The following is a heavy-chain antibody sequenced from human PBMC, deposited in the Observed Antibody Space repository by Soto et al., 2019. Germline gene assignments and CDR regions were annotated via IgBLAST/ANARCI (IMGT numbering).Heavy chain of an antibody. J-gene: IGHJ4*02. D-gene: IGHD3-10*01. CDR3: AKKVNSGPGSQYFDY. CDR1: GFNFSSYS. Sequence: PGGSLRLSCAASGFNFSSYSMSWVRQAPGKGPEWVSGFRTSGDGGTTYYADSVKGRFTISRDNSKNMLFLQMNSLRAEDTAIYYCAKKVNSGPGSQYFDYWGQGTLVTVSS. V-gene: IGHV3-23*01. CDR2: FRTSGDGGTT.